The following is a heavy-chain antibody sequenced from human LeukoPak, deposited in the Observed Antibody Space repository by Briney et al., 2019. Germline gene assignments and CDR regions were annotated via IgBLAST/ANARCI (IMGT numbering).Heavy chain of an antibody. D-gene: IGHD3-10*01. V-gene: IGHV3-48*03. CDR1: GFTFSSYE. CDR2: ISSSGSTI. CDR3: ATTALHYYGSGSYQLSWFDP. J-gene: IGHJ5*02. Sequence: GGSLRLSCAASGFTFSSYEMNWVRQAPGKGLEWVSYISSSGSTIYYADSVKGRFTISRDNAKNSLYLQMNSLRAEDTAVYYCATTALHYYGSGSYQLSWFDPWGQGTLVTVSS.